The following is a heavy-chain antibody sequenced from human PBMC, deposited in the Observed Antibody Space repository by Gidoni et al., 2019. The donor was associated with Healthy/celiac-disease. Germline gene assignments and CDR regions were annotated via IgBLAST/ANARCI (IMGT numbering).Heavy chain of an antibody. CDR1: GGPISSYY. J-gene: IGHJ4*02. CDR2: IYYSGST. Sequence: QVQLQESGPGLLKPSATLSLTCTVSGGPISSYYWSWIRQPPGKGLEWIGYIYYSGSTNYNPSLKSRVTISVDTSKNQFSRKLSSVTAADTAVYYCARGYREQWLPGGFDYWGQGTLVTVSS. CDR3: ARGYREQWLPGGFDY. V-gene: IGHV4-59*01. D-gene: IGHD6-19*01.